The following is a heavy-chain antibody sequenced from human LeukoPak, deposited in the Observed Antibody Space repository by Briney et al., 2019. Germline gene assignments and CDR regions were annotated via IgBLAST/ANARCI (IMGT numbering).Heavy chain of an antibody. CDR3: ARPSTDILTGYLY. J-gene: IGHJ4*02. CDR1: GYTLTELS. Sequence: ASVKVSCKVSGYTLTELSMHWVRQAPGKGLEWMGGFDPEDGETIYAQKFQGRVTITADKSTSTAYMDLSSLRSEDTAVYYCARPSTDILTGYLYWGQGTLVTVSS. V-gene: IGHV1-24*01. D-gene: IGHD3-9*01. CDR2: FDPEDGET.